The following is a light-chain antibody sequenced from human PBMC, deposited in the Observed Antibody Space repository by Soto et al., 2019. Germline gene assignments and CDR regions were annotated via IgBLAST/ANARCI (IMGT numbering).Light chain of an antibody. J-gene: IGLJ1*01. Sequence: ALTQSASVSGSPGQSITISCTGTSSDIGGYNYVSWYQQHPGKAPKLLIYDVTNRPSGISNRFSGSKSGNTASLTISGLQAEDEADYFCSSYTTTTTLYVFGTGTKVTVL. CDR3: SSYTTTTTLYV. CDR1: SSDIGGYNY. V-gene: IGLV2-14*03. CDR2: DVT.